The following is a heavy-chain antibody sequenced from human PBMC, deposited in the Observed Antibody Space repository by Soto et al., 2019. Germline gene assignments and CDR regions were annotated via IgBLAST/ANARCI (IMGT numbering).Heavy chain of an antibody. CDR2: IYYSGST. CDR3: ARHPPPSTTVTIYFDY. Sequence: PSETLSLTCTVSGGSISSSSYYWGWIRQPPGKGLEWIGSIYYSGSTYYNPSLKSRVTISVDTSKNQFSLKLSSVTAADTAVYYCARHPPPSTTVTIYFDYWGQGTLVTVSS. CDR1: GGSISSSSYY. J-gene: IGHJ4*02. D-gene: IGHD4-17*01. V-gene: IGHV4-39*01.